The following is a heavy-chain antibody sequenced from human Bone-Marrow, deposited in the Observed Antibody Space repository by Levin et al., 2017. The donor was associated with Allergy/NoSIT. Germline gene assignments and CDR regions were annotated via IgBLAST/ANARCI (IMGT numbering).Heavy chain of an antibody. D-gene: IGHD3-10*01. V-gene: IGHV1-58*01. J-gene: IGHJ4*02. Sequence: AASVKVSCTTSGSALQWVRQTRGQRLEWIGWIVVGSANTKYAQKFQDRVTITRDMSTSTVYLELSSLTSEDTAVYYCADSGSDFPYFASWGQGTLVTVSS. CDR3: ADSGSDFPYFAS. CDR2: IVVGSANT. CDR1: GSA.